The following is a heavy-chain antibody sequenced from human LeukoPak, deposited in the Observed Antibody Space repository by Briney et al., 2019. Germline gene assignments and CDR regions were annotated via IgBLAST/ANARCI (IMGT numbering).Heavy chain of an antibody. CDR2: IYYSGST. CDR1: GGSISSGSYY. CDR3: ARHPTWMDNSSGWYGEGGY. Sequence: SETLSLTCTVSGGSISSGSYYWGWIRQPPGKGLEWIGSIYYSGSTYYIPSLKSRVTISVDTSKNQFSLKLSSVTAADTAVYYCARHPTWMDNSSGWYGEGGYWGQGTLVTVSS. D-gene: IGHD6-19*01. J-gene: IGHJ4*02. V-gene: IGHV4-39*01.